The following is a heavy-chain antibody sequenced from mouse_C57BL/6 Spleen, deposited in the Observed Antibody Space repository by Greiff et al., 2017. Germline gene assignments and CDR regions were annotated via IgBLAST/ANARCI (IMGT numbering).Heavy chain of an antibody. J-gene: IGHJ2*01. Sequence: QVQLQQPGAELVKPGASVKLSCKASGYTFPSYWMHWVKQRPGQGLEWIGMIHPNSGSTNYNEKFKSKATLTVDKSSSTAYMQLSSLTSEDSAVYYCAKDYGSSYVGGLDYFDYWGQGTTLTVSS. CDR1: GYTFPSYW. CDR2: IHPNSGST. D-gene: IGHD1-1*01. CDR3: AKDYGSSYVGGLDYFDY. V-gene: IGHV1-64*01.